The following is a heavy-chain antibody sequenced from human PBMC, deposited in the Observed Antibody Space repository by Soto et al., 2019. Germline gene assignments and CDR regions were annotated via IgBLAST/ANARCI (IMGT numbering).Heavy chain of an antibody. CDR1: GGAISSYY. J-gene: IGHJ4*02. CDR3: ARGLIQKIDY. D-gene: IGHD3-16*01. CDR2: IYYSGST. Sequence: PWETLSVTVTVSGGAISSYYWSWIRQPPGKGLEWIGYIYYSGSTNYNPSLKSRVTISVDTSKNQFSLKLSSVTAADTAVYHCARGLIQKIDYWGQGTLVTVSS. V-gene: IGHV4-59*01.